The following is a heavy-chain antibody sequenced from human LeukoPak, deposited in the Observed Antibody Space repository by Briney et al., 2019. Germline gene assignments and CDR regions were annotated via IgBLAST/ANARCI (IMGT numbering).Heavy chain of an antibody. CDR2: IYHSGST. D-gene: IGHD3-9*01. V-gene: IGHV4-4*02. CDR3: ARDSYDILTGYSSMDV. Sequence: SETLSLTCAVSGGSISSSNWWSWVRQPPGKGLEWIGEIYHSGSTNYNPSLKSRVTISVDKSKNQFSLKLGSVTAADTAVYYCARDSYDILTGYSSMDVWGQGTTVTVSS. J-gene: IGHJ6*02. CDR1: GGSISSSNW.